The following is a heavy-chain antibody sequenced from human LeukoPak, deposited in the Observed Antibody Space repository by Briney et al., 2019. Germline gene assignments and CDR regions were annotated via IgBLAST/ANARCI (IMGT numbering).Heavy chain of an antibody. V-gene: IGHV3-21*01. CDR1: GFAFSSYS. CDR2: ISSSSSYI. Sequence: GGSLRLSCAASGFAFSSYSMNWVRQAPGKGLEWVSSISSSSSYIYYADSVKGRFTISRDNAKNSLYLQMNSLRAEDTAVYYCAAGIFPTDYWGQGTLVTVSS. J-gene: IGHJ4*02. CDR3: AAGIFPTDY. D-gene: IGHD2-15*01.